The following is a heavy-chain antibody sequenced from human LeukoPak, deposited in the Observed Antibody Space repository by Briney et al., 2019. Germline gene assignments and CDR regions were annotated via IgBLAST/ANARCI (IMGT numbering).Heavy chain of an antibody. J-gene: IGHJ4*02. Sequence: GGSLRLSCAASGFTFSDFYMSWIRQAPGQGLEWISYISGSGYTIYYADSVKGRFTISRDSAKNSLHLQMNSLRAEDTAMYYCGRMASSGFYVVNWGQGTLVTVSS. CDR2: ISGSGYTI. V-gene: IGHV3-11*01. CDR1: GFTFSDFY. D-gene: IGHD3-22*01. CDR3: GRMASSGFYVVN.